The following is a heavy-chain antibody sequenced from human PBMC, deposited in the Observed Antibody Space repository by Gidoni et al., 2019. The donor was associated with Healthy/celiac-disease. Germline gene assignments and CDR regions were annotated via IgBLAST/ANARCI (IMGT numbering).Heavy chain of an antibody. D-gene: IGHD3-22*01. Sequence: QVQLVESGGGLVKPGGSLRLSCAASGFTFGDYYMSWIRQAQGKGLEWVSYISSIGRTIYYADSVKGRFTISRDNAKNSLYLQMNSLRAEDTAVYYCARDDAPSDDSSGWTDWGQGTLVTVSS. CDR2: ISSIGRTI. CDR1: GFTFGDYY. J-gene: IGHJ4*02. V-gene: IGHV3-11*01. CDR3: ARDDAPSDDSSGWTD.